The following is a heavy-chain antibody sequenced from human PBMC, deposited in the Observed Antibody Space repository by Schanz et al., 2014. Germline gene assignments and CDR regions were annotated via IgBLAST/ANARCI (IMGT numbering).Heavy chain of an antibody. CDR2: IIPSLGLA. CDR1: GGTFSSYT. D-gene: IGHD5-18*01. J-gene: IGHJ6*02. V-gene: IGHV1-69*02. CDR3: ARGPSQGYSYGHNIGAYYYGMDV. Sequence: QVQLVQSGAEVKKPGSSVKVSCKASGGTFSSYTISWVRQAPGQGLEWMGRIIPSLGLAKYEQKFQGRVTITADKSTFTASMELSSLRSEDTAVYYCARGPSQGYSYGHNIGAYYYGMDVWGQGTTVTVSS.